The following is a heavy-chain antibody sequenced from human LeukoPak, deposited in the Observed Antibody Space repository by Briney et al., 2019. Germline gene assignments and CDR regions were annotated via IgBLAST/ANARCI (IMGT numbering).Heavy chain of an antibody. V-gene: IGHV5-10-1*01. D-gene: IGHD5-18*01. CDR2: IDPSDSYT. J-gene: IGHJ3*02. CDR1: GYNFTSYW. Sequence: AESLKISCKGSGYNFTSYWISWVRQMPRKGLEWMGRIDPSDSYTNYSPSFQGHVTISADKSISTAYLQWSSLKASDTAMYYCARPPGGYRYAYVEAFDIWGQGTMVTVSS. CDR3: ARPPGGYRYAYVEAFDI.